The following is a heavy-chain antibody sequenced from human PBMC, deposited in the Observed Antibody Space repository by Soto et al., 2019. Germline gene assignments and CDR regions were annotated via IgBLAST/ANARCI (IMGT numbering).Heavy chain of an antibody. J-gene: IGHJ6*02. V-gene: IGHV1-18*04. CDR1: GYIFTNYG. Sequence: QVQLVQSGPEIKKPGASVKVSCKASGYIFTNYGINWVRQAPGQGLEWMGWINTYNGDTDYAQNVRGRVTMTTNTSPTTTYMELRSLRSDDTALYYCGKMARYHYGVDVWGQGTTVTVSS. CDR3: GKMARYHYGVDV. CDR2: INTYNGDT. D-gene: IGHD3-16*02.